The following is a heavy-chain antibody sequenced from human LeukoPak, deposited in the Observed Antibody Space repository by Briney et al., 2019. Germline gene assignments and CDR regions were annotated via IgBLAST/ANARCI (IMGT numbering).Heavy chain of an antibody. D-gene: IGHD7-27*01. CDR2: IWYDGSDK. CDR3: ATGPKKLGYFFDY. CDR1: GFTFRNYG. V-gene: IGHV3-33*01. J-gene: IGHJ4*02. Sequence: GGSLRLSCVASGFTFRNYGMHWVRQAPGKGLEWVAIIWYDGSDKYYTDSVKGRFTISRDNSKNTLYLQMSSLRAEDTAVYYCATGPKKLGYFFDYWGQGTLVIVSS.